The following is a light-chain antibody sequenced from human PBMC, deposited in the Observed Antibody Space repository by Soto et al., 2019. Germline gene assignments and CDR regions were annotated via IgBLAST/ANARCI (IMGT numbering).Light chain of an antibody. CDR2: DAS. Sequence: EIVMTPSPATLSVSPGERATLSCRASQSVSSNLAWYQQKPGQTPRLLIYDASTRATGIPTRFSGSGSGTDFTLTISSLQSEDFAVYYCQQYNNWPWTFGQGTKVDIK. V-gene: IGKV3-15*01. J-gene: IGKJ1*01. CDR1: QSVSSN. CDR3: QQYNNWPWT.